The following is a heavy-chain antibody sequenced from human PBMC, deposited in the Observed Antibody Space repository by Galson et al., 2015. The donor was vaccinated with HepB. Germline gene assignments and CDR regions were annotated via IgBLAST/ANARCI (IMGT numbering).Heavy chain of an antibody. D-gene: IGHD6-13*01. Sequence: SLRLSCAASGFTFSSHAISWVRQAPGKGLEWVSGISDSGESTYYADSVKGRFTISRDNSKNTLYLQMNSLRAEDTAVYYCAKSPYSRSWYGVYWGQGTLVAVSS. V-gene: IGHV3-23*01. CDR3: AKSPYSRSWYGVY. CDR2: ISDSGEST. CDR1: GFTFSSHA. J-gene: IGHJ4*02.